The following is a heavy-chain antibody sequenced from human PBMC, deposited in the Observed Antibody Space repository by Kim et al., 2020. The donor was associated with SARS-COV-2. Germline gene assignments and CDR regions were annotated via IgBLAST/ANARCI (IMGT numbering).Heavy chain of an antibody. CDR2: IYSGGST. J-gene: IGHJ6*02. CDR3: ARVSLQTHDYGDYWPNSSPIQRDRGQNFDGMDV. CDR1: GFTVSSNY. Sequence: GGSLRLSCAASGFTVSSNYMSWVRQAPGKGLEWVSVIYSGGSTYYADSVKGRFTISRDNSKNTLYLQMNSLRAEDTAVYYCARVSLQTHDYGDYWPNSSPIQRDRGQNFDGMDVWGQGTTVTVSS. D-gene: IGHD4-17*01. V-gene: IGHV3-53*01.